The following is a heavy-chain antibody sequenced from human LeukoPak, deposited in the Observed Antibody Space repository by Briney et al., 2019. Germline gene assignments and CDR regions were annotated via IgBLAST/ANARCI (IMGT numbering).Heavy chain of an antibody. CDR3: ARLTHSYSADTYGYYPYYYMDV. CDR1: GGPISSSDYY. CDR2: ISYTGNT. D-gene: IGHD3-3*01. J-gene: IGHJ6*03. V-gene: IGHV4-39*02. Sequence: SETLSLTCSVSGGPISSSDYYWGWIRQPPGKGLEWIGRISYTGNTYYSPSLKSRVTISVDTSNNVFSLRLSSVTAGDTAVYYCARLTHSYSADTYGYYPYYYMDVWGKGTTVTVSS.